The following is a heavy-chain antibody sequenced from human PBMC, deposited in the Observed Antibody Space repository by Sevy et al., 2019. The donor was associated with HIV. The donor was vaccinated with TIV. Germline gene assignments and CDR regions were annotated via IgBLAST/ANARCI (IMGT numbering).Heavy chain of an antibody. CDR1: GFTFSDSW. D-gene: IGHD2-8*01. V-gene: IGHV3-7*03. CDR2: INQDGSVI. Sequence: GGSLRLSCTASGFTFSDSWMHWVRQAPGKGLEWLANINQDGSVIYYADSVKGRFTISRDNSMNSVFLQMSSLRPGNTATYYCARAVGKDGAYWGQGTLVTVSS. CDR3: ARAVGKDGAY. J-gene: IGHJ4*02.